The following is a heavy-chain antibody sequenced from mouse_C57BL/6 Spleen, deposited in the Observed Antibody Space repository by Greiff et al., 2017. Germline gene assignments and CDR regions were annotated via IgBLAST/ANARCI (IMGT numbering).Heavy chain of an antibody. CDR1: GYTFTSYD. V-gene: IGHV1-85*01. CDR2: IYPRDGST. Sequence: VQLQQSGPELVKPGASVKLSCKASGYTFTSYDINWVKQRPGQGLEWIGWIYPRDGSTKYNEKFKGKATLTVDTSSSTAYMGLHSLTSEASAVCFCAREGSPGPMDYWGQGTSGTVYS. J-gene: IGHJ4*01. CDR3: AREGSPGPMDY.